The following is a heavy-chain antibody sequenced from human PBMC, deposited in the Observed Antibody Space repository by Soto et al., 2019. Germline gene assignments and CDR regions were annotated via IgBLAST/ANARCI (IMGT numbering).Heavy chain of an antibody. D-gene: IGHD4-17*01. CDR2: IFSSGSA. CDR3: ARGLVHALYGDRYYYYYYGMDV. J-gene: IGHJ6*01. CDR1: GDSINTYT. V-gene: IGHV4-59*12. Sequence: SETLSLTCTVSGDSINTYTWTWIRQPPGKGLEWIGDIFSSGSANYNPSLQSRLTMSVDTSKNLFSLKLRSVTAADTAVYYCARGLVHALYGDRYYYYYYGMDVWGQGTTVT.